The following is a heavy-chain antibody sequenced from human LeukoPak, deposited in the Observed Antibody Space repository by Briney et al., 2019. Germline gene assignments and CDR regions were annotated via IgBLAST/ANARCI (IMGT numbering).Heavy chain of an antibody. CDR1: GYTFTGDY. D-gene: IGHD3-22*01. CDR2: INPNSGGT. Sequence: GASVKVSCKASGYTFTGDYMHWVRQAPGQGLEWMGWINPNSGGTNYAQKFQGRVTMTRDTSISTAYMELSRLRSDDTAVYYCARDVVVDSSGSYDYWGQGTLVTVSS. CDR3: ARDVVVDSSGSYDY. J-gene: IGHJ4*02. V-gene: IGHV1-2*02.